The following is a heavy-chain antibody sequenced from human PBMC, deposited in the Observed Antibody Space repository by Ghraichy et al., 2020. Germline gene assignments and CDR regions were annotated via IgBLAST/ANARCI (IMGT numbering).Heavy chain of an antibody. Sequence: GGSLRLSCAASGFTFSNYAMSWVRQAPGKGLEWVSAISRSGGSTYYADSVKGRFTISRDNSKNTLYLQMNSLRAEDTAIYYCAKGRYGDYDAFDIWGQGTRVTVSS. CDR2: ISRSGGST. V-gene: IGHV3-23*01. J-gene: IGHJ3*02. CDR3: AKGRYGDYDAFDI. CDR1: GFTFSNYA. D-gene: IGHD4-17*01.